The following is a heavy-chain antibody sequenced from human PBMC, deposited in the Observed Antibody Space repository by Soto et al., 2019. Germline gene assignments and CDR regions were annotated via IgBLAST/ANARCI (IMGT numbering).Heavy chain of an antibody. J-gene: IGHJ4*02. CDR2: IYYSGST. CDR3: ARVGSSIAVRTFDY. Sequence: SETLSLTCTVSGGSISSGDYYWSWIRQPPGKGLEWIGYIYYSGSTYYNPSLKSRVTISLDTSKNQFSLKLSSVTAADTAVYYCARVGSSIAVRTFDYWGKGTLVTVSS. CDR1: GGSISSGDYY. D-gene: IGHD6-6*01. V-gene: IGHV4-30-4*01.